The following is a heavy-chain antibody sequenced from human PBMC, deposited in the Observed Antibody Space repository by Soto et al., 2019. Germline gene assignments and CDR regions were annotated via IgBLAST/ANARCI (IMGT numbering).Heavy chain of an antibody. CDR1: GFTFSRYW. J-gene: IGHJ4*02. Sequence: EVQLVESGGGLVQPGGSLRLSCAASGFTFSRYWMHWVRQAPGKGLVWVSRINSDASSTNYADSVKGRFTISRDNAKNTLYLQINSLRAEDTAVYFCASGLLEYSSSWYDYWGQGTLVTVSS. D-gene: IGHD6-13*01. V-gene: IGHV3-74*01. CDR2: INSDASST. CDR3: ASGLLEYSSSWYDY.